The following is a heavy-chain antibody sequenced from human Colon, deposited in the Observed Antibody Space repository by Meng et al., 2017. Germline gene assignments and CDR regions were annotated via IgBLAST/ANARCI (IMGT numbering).Heavy chain of an antibody. J-gene: IGHJ4*02. Sequence: VPVVQSGAEVKEPGASVKVSCKASGYTFSGSAMNWVRQTSGKGLEWVGRIRTKPNDYATAYAPSVRGRFTISRDDSKNTVYLQMNSLKIEDTAVYYCSTGDYCGFWGQGTLVTVSS. CDR3: STGDYCGF. CDR1: GYTFSGSA. CDR2: IRTKPNDYAT. D-gene: IGHD1-14*01. V-gene: IGHV3-73*01.